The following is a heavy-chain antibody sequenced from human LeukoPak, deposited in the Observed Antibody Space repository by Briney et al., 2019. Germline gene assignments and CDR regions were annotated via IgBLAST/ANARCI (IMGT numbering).Heavy chain of an antibody. D-gene: IGHD5/OR15-5a*01. CDR1: GGSISNSY. CDR2: IYYSGST. J-gene: IGHJ5*02. Sequence: SETLSLTCTVSGGSISNSYWSWIRQPPGKGLEWIGYIYYSGSTNYNPSLKSRVSISIDTSENQFSLKLSSVTAADTAVYYCAKYVSTGWFDPWGQGTLVTVSS. CDR3: AKYVSTGWFDP. V-gene: IGHV4-59*08.